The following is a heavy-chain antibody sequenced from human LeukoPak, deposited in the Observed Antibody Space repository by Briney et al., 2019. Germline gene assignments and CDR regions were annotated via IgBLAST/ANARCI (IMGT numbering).Heavy chain of an antibody. J-gene: IGHJ4*02. D-gene: IGHD5-24*01. CDR3: ARGRKMATMGD. Sequence: SVKVSCKASGGTFSSYAISWVRQASGQGLEWMGRIIPILGIANYAQKFQGRVTITAGKSTSTAYMELSSLRSEDTAVYYCARGRKMATMGDWGQGTLVTVSS. CDR2: IIPILGIA. V-gene: IGHV1-69*04. CDR1: GGTFSSYA.